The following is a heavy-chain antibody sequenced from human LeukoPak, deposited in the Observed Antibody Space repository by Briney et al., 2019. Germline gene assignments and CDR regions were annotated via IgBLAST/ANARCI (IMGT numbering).Heavy chain of an antibody. CDR3: ARVTGYMTEDYFDY. V-gene: IGHV4-34*01. D-gene: IGHD6-13*01. CDR2: INHSGST. CDR1: GGSFSGYY. Sequence: SETLSLTCAVYGGSFSGYYWSWIRQPPGKGLEWIGEINHSGSTNYNPSLKSRATISVDTSKNQFSLKLSSVTAADTAVYYCARVTGYMTEDYFDYWGQGTLITVSS. J-gene: IGHJ4*02.